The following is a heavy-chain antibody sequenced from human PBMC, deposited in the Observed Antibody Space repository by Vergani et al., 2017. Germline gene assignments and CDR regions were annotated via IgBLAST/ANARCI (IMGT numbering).Heavy chain of an antibody. CDR3: GRGSDNYN. J-gene: IGHJ4*02. CDR1: VFTFSSHA. D-gene: IGHD5-24*01. V-gene: IGHV3-23*01. CDR2: IKNTGDST. Sequence: EVQLLQSEGAVVQPGGSLSLSCVASVFTFSSHAMTWVRQGHGQGLEWVASIKNTGDSTHYADSVKGLFTISRDNSKNTLYLQMNSLRVEETAVYYCGRGSDNYNWGQGTLVTVSS.